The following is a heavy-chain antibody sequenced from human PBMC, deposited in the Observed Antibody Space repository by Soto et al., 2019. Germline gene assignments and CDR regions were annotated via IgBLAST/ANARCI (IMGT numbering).Heavy chain of an antibody. CDR1: GGLFSVFS. V-gene: IGHV1-69*06. J-gene: IGHJ4*01. D-gene: IGHD5-12*01. Sequence: QVQLVQSGAEVKKPGSSVKVSCKTSGGLFSVFSFNWVRQAPGQGLEWMGGVLPITGSTDYAKKFQGRLTITAARSTSTIYMELSRLTSDDTANYYCATIRVRGGPLRFEDGGQGTLISVSS. CDR3: ATIRVRGGPLRFED. CDR2: VLPITGST.